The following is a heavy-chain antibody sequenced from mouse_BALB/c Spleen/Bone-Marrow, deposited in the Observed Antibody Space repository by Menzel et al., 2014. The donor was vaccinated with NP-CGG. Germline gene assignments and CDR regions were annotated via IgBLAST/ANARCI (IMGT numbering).Heavy chain of an antibody. CDR3: ARYRYGNFDY. CDR1: GFNIKDTY. J-gene: IGHJ2*01. V-gene: IGHV14-3*02. D-gene: IGHD2-1*01. CDR2: IDPANGNT. Sequence: VQLKESGAELVKPGASVKLSCTASGFNIKDTYIHWVKQRPEQGLEWIGRIDPANGNTKYDPKFQGKATITADTSSNTAYLQLSSLTSEDTAVYYCARYRYGNFDYWGQGTTLTVSS.